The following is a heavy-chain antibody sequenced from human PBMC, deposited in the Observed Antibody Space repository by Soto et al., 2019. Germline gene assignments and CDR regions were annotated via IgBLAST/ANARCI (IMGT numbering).Heavy chain of an antibody. D-gene: IGHD5-18*01. CDR1: GGSISSYY. CDR2: IYYSGST. V-gene: IGHV4-59*01. J-gene: IGHJ5*02. Sequence: PSETLSLTCTVSGGSISSYYWSWIRQPPGKGLEWIGYIYYSGSTNYNPSLKSRVTISVDTSKNQFSLKLSSVTAADTAVYYCARGGSDGYSYGYYWFDPWGQGTLVTVSS. CDR3: ARGGSDGYSYGYYWFDP.